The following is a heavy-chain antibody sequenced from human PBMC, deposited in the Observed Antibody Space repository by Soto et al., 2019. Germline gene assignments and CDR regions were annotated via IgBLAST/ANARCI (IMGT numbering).Heavy chain of an antibody. CDR3: AIGYRYDTFDP. J-gene: IGHJ5*02. CDR1: GFTFSSYA. Sequence: GGSLRLSCAASGFTFSSYAMSCVRQAPGKGLEWVSASSGSGGSTYYADSVKGRFTISRDNSKNTLYLQMNSLRAEDTAVYYWAIGYRYDTFDPWGQGELVTLSS. CDR2: SSGSGGST. V-gene: IGHV3-23*01. D-gene: IGHD5-18*01.